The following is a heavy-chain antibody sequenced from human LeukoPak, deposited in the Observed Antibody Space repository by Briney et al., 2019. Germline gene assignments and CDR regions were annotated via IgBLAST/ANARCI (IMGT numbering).Heavy chain of an antibody. CDR1: GGSISSYY. CDR3: ARQMYLGGMDV. Sequence: SETLSLTCTVSGGSISSYYWSWIRQPAGKGLEWIGRIYASGSTNYNPSLKSRVTISVDTSNNHFSLRLSSVTAADTAVYYCARQMYLGGMDVWGQGTTVTVSS. J-gene: IGHJ6*02. CDR2: IYASGST. D-gene: IGHD2-8*01. V-gene: IGHV4-4*07.